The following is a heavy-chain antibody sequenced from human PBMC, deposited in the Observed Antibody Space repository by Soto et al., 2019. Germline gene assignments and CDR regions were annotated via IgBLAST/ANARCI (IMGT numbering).Heavy chain of an antibody. CDR2: ISGSGGST. V-gene: IGHV3-23*01. CDR3: AKGGRFEGLYYNWFDP. D-gene: IGHD2-2*02. J-gene: IGHJ5*02. CDR1: GFTFSSYS. Sequence: GGSLRLSCAASGFTFSSYSMSWVRQAPGKGLEWVSAISGSGGSTYYADSVKGRFTISRDNSKNTLYLQMNSLRAEDTAVYYCAKGGRFEGLYYNWFDPWGQGTRGTAPQ.